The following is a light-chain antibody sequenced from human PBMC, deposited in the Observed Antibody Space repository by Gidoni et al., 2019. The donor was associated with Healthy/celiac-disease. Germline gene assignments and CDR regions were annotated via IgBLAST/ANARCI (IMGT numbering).Light chain of an antibody. J-gene: IGLJ2*01. CDR3: GTWDSSLSVV. V-gene: IGLV1-51*01. Sequence: QSVLTQPPSVSAAPAQKVTISCSGSSSNIGNNYVSWYQQLPGTAPKLLIYDNNKRPSGIPDRFSGSKSGTSATLGITGLQTGDEADYYCGTWDSSLSVVFGGGTKLTVL. CDR1: SSNIGNNY. CDR2: DNN.